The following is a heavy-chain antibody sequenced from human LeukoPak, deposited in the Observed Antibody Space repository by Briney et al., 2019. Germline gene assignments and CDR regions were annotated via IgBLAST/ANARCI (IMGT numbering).Heavy chain of an antibody. J-gene: IGHJ1*01. Sequence: ASVKVSCKASGHTLTVHYIHWVRQGPGQGLEWLGWITLHSGDTHYAQKYQGRITMTSDTSISTGYMELSTLQFDDTAVYYCAREGQLGLDNWGQGTLVTVSS. CDR3: AREGQLGLDN. CDR2: ITLHSGDT. V-gene: IGHV1-2*02. CDR1: GHTLTVHY. D-gene: IGHD1-1*01.